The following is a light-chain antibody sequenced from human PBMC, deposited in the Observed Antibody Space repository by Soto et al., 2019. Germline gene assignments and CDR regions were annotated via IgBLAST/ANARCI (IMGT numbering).Light chain of an antibody. J-gene: IGKJ5*01. CDR1: QSVTSN. CDR2: GAS. CDR3: QQYNNWPPP. Sequence: EIVMTQSPATLSVSPGERATLSCRASQSVTSNLAWYQQKPGQAPRLLIYGASTRATGIPARFSGSGSGTEFTLTISSLQSEDVAGYYCQQYNNWPPPFGQGTRLEIK. V-gene: IGKV3-15*01.